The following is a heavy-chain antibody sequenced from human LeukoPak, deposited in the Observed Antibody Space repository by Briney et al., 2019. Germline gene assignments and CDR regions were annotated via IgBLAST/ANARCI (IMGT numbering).Heavy chain of an antibody. CDR1: GGAFSSYV. CDR3: ASATLRCSGGSCYEMDV. D-gene: IGHD2-15*01. CDR2: IIPIFGTA. Sequence: ASVKVSCKASGGAFSSYVISWVRQAPGQGLEWMGVIIPIFGTADYAQKFQGRLTITADKSMSTAYMELSSLRSEDTAIYYCASATLRCSGGSCYEMDVWGKGTTVTVSS. J-gene: IGHJ6*04. V-gene: IGHV1-69*06.